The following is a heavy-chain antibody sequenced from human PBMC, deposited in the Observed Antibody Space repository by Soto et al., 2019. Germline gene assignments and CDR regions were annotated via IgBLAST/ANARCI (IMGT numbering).Heavy chain of an antibody. J-gene: IGHJ4*02. Sequence: QVQLVQSGAEVKKPGSSVKVSCKASGGTFSSYAISWVRQAPGQGLEWMGGIIPIFGTANYAQKIQGRVTITADESTSTAYMELSSLRSEDTAVYYCARDTSRWDAPYYFDYWGQGTLVTVSS. D-gene: IGHD1-26*01. CDR2: IIPIFGTA. V-gene: IGHV1-69*01. CDR1: GGTFSSYA. CDR3: ARDTSRWDAPYYFDY.